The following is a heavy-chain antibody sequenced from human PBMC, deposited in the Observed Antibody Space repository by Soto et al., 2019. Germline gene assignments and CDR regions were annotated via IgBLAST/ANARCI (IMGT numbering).Heavy chain of an antibody. CDR3: ARVQYCGGDCYPHGY. J-gene: IGHJ1*01. CDR2: IKQDGSEK. D-gene: IGHD2-21*02. V-gene: IGHV3-7*01. CDR1: GFTFSSYW. Sequence: EVQLVESGGGLVQPGGSLRLSCAASGFTFSSYWMSWVRQAPGKGLEWVANIKQDGSEKYYVDSVKGRFTISRDNAKNSLYLQMNSLRAEDTAVYYCARVQYCGGDCYPHGYWGQGTLVTVSS.